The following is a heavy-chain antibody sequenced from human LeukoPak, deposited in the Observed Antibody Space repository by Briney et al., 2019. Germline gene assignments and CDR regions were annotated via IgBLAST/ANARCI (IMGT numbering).Heavy chain of an antibody. Sequence: ASVKVSCKASGYTFTGYYMHWVRQAPGQGLEWMGWINPNSGGTNYAQKFQGRVTMTRDTSISPAYMELSRLRSDDTDVYYCAPSARPWSYFVYWCQGTLVTVSS. CDR1: GYTFTGYY. CDR2: INPNSGGT. D-gene: IGHD6-6*01. V-gene: IGHV1-2*02. CDR3: APSARPWSYFVY. J-gene: IGHJ4*02.